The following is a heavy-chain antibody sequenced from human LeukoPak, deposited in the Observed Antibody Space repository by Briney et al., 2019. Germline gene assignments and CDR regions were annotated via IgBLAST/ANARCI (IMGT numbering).Heavy chain of an antibody. Sequence: PSETLSLTCTVSGGSISGYYWSWIRQPPGKGLEWVGYIYSSAYTNYNPSLKSRVTISVDTSKNQFSLRLISVTAADTAVYYCARDTRSYDSSGYYFFDFWGQGTLVTVSS. D-gene: IGHD3-22*01. CDR3: ARDTRSYDSSGYYFFDF. CDR1: GGSISGYY. CDR2: IYSSAYT. V-gene: IGHV4-59*01. J-gene: IGHJ4*02.